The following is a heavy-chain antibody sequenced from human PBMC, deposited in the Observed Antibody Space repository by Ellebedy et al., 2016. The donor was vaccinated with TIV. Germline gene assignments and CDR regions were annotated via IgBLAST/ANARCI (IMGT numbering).Heavy chain of an antibody. Sequence: PGGSLRLSCPASGFTVSSNYMSWVRQAPGKGLEWVSVIYSGGDTYYADSVKGRFTISRDNSNNTLYLQMNSLRAEDTAVYYCASKRFGYISTWYRGWYFDLWGRGTLVTVSS. V-gene: IGHV3-53*01. J-gene: IGHJ2*01. CDR3: ASKRFGYISTWYRGWYFDL. D-gene: IGHD6-13*01. CDR1: GFTVSSNY. CDR2: IYSGGDT.